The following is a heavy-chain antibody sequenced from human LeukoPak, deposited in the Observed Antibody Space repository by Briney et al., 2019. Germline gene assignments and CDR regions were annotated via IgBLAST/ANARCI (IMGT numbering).Heavy chain of an antibody. CDR2: INHSGST. CDR1: GGSFSGHY. V-gene: IGHV4-34*01. Sequence: SETLSLTCAVYGGSFSGHYWSWIRQPPGKGLEWIGEINHSGSTNYNPSLKSRVTISVDTSKNQFSLKLSSVTAADTAVYYCARHRFGDYDTSAYYLWGQGTLVTVSS. CDR3: ARHRFGDYDTSAYYL. J-gene: IGHJ4*02. D-gene: IGHD3-22*01.